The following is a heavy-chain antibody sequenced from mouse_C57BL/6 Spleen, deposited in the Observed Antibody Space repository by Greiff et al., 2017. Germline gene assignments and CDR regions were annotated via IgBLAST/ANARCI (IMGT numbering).Heavy chain of an antibody. CDR2: ISYDGSN. CDR3: ARDDGYSYYAMDY. V-gene: IGHV3-6*01. J-gene: IGHJ4*01. Sequence: EVQLVESGPGLVKPSQSLSLTCSVTGYSITSGYYWNWIRQFPGNKLEWMGYISYDGSNNYNPSLKNRISITRDTSKNQFFLKLNSVTTEDTATYYCARDDGYSYYAMDYWGQGTSVTVSS. D-gene: IGHD2-3*01. CDR1: GYSITSGYY.